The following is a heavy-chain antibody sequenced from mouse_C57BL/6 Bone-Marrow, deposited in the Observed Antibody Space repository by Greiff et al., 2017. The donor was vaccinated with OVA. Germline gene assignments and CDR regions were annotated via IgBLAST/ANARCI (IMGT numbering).Heavy chain of an antibody. CDR1: GFTFSNYW. CDR2: IRLKSDNYAT. J-gene: IGHJ1*03. CDR3: TITTVVARDWYFDV. Sequence: DVKLQESGGGLVQPGGSMKLSCVASGFTFSNYWMNWVRQSPEKGLEWVAQIRLKSDNYATHYAESVKGRFTISRDDSKSSVYLQMNNLRAEDTGIYYCTITTVVARDWYFDVWGTGTTVTVSS. D-gene: IGHD1-1*01. V-gene: IGHV6-3*01.